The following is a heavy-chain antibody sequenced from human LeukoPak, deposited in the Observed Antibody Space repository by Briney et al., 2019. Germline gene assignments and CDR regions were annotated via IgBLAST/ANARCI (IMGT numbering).Heavy chain of an antibody. V-gene: IGHV3-23*01. CDR3: AKDLRCTDGSCKYFES. D-gene: IGHD2-15*01. J-gene: IGHJ4*02. CDR1: GFTFSNYA. CDR2: ITISGRTA. Sequence: GGSLRLSCLASGFTFSNYAMSWVRQAPGKGLEWVSGITISGRTAYYADSVKGRFTISRDNFKNTLHLQMNSLRAEDTAVYYCAKDLRCTDGSCKYFESWGQGTLVTVSS.